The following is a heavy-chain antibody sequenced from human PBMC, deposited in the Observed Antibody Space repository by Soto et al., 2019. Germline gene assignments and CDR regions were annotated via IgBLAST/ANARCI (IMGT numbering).Heavy chain of an antibody. J-gene: IGHJ4*02. V-gene: IGHV4-59*08. CDR3: ARRYGLGSFDY. D-gene: IGHD3-10*01. CDR1: GGSISSYY. CDR2: ISYSGRT. Sequence: QVQLQESGPGLVKPSETLSLTCTVSGGSISSYYWSWIRQPPGKGLEWIGYISYSGRTNYNPSLKSRVTIKVDTSKNRFSQKLSSVTDADAAVYYCARRYGLGSFDYWGQGTLVTVSS.